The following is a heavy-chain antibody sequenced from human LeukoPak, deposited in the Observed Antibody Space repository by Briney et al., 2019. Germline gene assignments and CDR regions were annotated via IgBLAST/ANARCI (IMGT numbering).Heavy chain of an antibody. V-gene: IGHV1-69*06. D-gene: IGHD3-16*02. CDR3: ARNVWGSYRYNGGNWFDP. J-gene: IGHJ5*02. Sequence: GASVKVSCKASGGTFGSYAISWVRQAPGQGLEWMGGIIPIFGTANYAQKFQGRVAITADKSTSTAYMELSSLRSEDTAVYYCARNVWGSYRYNGGNWFDPWGQGTLVTVSS. CDR1: GGTFGSYA. CDR2: IIPIFGTA.